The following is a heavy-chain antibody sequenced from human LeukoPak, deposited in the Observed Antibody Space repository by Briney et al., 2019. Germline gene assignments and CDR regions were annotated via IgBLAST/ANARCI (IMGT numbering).Heavy chain of an antibody. CDR3: ARSRVVPVYASLGY. CDR2: ISYDGSNK. Sequence: PGGSLRLSCAASGFTFSSYAMHWVRQAPGKGLEWVAVISYDGSNKYYADSVKGRFTISGDNSKNTLYLQMNSLRAEDTAVYYCARSRVVPVYASLGYWGQGTLVTVSS. V-gene: IGHV3-30-3*01. CDR1: GFTFSSYA. J-gene: IGHJ4*02. D-gene: IGHD5/OR15-5a*01.